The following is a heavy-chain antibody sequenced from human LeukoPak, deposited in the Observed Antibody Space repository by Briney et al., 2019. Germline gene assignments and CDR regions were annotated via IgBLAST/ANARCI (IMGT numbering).Heavy chain of an antibody. CDR2: INHSGST. Sequence: PSETLSLTCTVSGGSIAGSSYYWVWIRQPPGNGLEWIGEINHSGSTNYNPSLKSRVTISVDTSKNQFSLKLSSVTAADTAVYYCARGGQQWLVRGIGFDPWGQGTLVTVSS. D-gene: IGHD6-19*01. CDR1: GGSIAGSSYY. J-gene: IGHJ5*02. CDR3: ARGGQQWLVRGIGFDP. V-gene: IGHV4-39*07.